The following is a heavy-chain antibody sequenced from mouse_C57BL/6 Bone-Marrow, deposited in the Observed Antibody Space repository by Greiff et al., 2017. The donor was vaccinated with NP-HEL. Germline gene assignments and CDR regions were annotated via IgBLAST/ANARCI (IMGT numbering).Heavy chain of an antibody. CDR3: ARHEDYYGNSKYYFDY. J-gene: IGHJ2*01. V-gene: IGHV5-6*01. Sequence: EVQLQQSGGDLVKPGGSLKLSCAASGFTFSSYGMSWVRQTPDKRLEWVATISSGGSYTYYPDSVKGRFTISRDKAKNTLYLQMSSLKSEDTAMYYCARHEDYYGNSKYYFDYWGQGTTLTVSS. CDR2: ISSGGSYT. D-gene: IGHD2-1*01. CDR1: GFTFSSYG.